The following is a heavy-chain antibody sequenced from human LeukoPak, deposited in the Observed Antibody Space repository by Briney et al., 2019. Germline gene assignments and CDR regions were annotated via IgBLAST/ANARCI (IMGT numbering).Heavy chain of an antibody. D-gene: IGHD2-21*01. Sequence: GGSLRLSCEASGFSFSRHWMHWIRQPPGNGLVWVARISDGGSYRSHVGSVEGRFTISRDNVRNILYLHMNDLRGEDTAVYYCASFGISWTSAYWGQGTLVTVSS. V-gene: IGHV3-74*01. J-gene: IGHJ4*02. CDR2: ISDGGSYR. CDR3: ASFGISWTSAY. CDR1: GFSFSRHW.